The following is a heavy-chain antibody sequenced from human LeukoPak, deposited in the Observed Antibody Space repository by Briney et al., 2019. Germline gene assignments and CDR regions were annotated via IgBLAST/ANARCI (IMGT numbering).Heavy chain of an antibody. V-gene: IGHV1-69*13. CDR3: ARESTDYYDSSGYYYGPVY. CDR1: GGAFSNYA. CDR2: IIPLFGTA. D-gene: IGHD3-22*01. J-gene: IGHJ4*02. Sequence: SVKVSCKASGGAFSNYAISWVRQAPGRGLEWMGGIIPLFGTANYAQKFRGRVTITADESTSTAYMELSNLRSEDTAMYYCARESTDYYDSSGYYYGPVYWGQGTLVTVSS.